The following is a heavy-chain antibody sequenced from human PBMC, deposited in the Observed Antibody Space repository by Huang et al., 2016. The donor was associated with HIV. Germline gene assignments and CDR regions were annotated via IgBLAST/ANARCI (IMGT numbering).Heavy chain of an antibody. V-gene: IGHV3-30*18. D-gene: IGHD1-1*01. Sequence: QVHLVESGGGVVQPGRSLRLSCAASGFTFSGYGMHWVRQAPGKGLEWVAVRTFDGKNKYYAHAGGGRFTVSRDNSQNTVSLQMNTLRAEDTAVYYCAKDNDLYYFDYWGQGTLVTVSS. CDR3: AKDNDLYYFDY. J-gene: IGHJ4*02. CDR1: GFTFSGYG. CDR2: RTFDGKNK.